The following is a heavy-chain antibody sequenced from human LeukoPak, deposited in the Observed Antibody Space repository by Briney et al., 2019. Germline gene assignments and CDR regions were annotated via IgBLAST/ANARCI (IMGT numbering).Heavy chain of an antibody. CDR1: GFAFSNFA. Sequence: GRSLRLSCAASGFAFSNFAMHWVRQAPGKGLEWVSAISGSGGSTYYADSVKGRFTISRDNSKNTLYLQMNSLRAEDTAVYYCAKGGYSLDFDYWGQGTLVTVSS. CDR3: AKGGYSLDFDY. CDR2: ISGSGGST. V-gene: IGHV3-23*01. J-gene: IGHJ4*02. D-gene: IGHD5-18*01.